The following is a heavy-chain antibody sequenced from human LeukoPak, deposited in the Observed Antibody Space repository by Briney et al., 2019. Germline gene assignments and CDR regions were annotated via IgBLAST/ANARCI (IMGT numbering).Heavy chain of an antibody. CDR2: IYYSGST. J-gene: IGHJ4*02. V-gene: IGHV4-59*01. D-gene: IGHD3-22*01. Sequence: KPSETLSLTCTVSGGSISSYYWSWIRQPPEKGLEWIGYIYYSGSTNYNPSLKSRVTISVDTSKNQFSLKLSSVTAADTAVYYCAGRTDYYDSSGYHYWGQGTLVTVSS. CDR3: AGRTDYYDSSGYHY. CDR1: GGSISSYY.